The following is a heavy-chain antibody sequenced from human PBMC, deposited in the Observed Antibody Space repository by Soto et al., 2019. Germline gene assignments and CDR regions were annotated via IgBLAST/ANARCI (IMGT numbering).Heavy chain of an antibody. Sequence: WWSLRLSCSASGFTFISYSMNWFRQAPGKGLEWVSSISSSSSYIYYADSVKGRFTISRDNAKNSLYLQMNSLRAEDTAVYYCARDPSRVYGEPWFDPWGQGTLVTVSS. V-gene: IGHV3-21*01. CDR3: ARDPSRVYGEPWFDP. J-gene: IGHJ5*02. D-gene: IGHD4-17*01. CDR2: ISSSSSYI. CDR1: GFTFISYS.